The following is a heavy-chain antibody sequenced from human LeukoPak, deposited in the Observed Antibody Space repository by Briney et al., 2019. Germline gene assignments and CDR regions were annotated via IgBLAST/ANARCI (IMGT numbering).Heavy chain of an antibody. J-gene: IGHJ4*02. CDR2: IYHGGST. Sequence: SETLSLTCTLSGYSISSGYYWGWIRQPPGKGLEWIGSIYHGGSTYYNPSLKSRVTISVDTSKNQFSLKLSSVTAADTAVYYCARGSYDILTGYPYYFDYWGQGTLVTVSS. CDR3: ARGSYDILTGYPYYFDY. V-gene: IGHV4-38-2*02. D-gene: IGHD3-9*01. CDR1: GYSISSGYY.